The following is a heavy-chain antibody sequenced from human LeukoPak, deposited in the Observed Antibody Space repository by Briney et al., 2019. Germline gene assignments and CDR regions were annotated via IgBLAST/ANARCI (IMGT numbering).Heavy chain of an antibody. CDR3: ARDGVGSGSYYGQKTHFDY. CDR1: GDSVSNNSAA. V-gene: IGHV6-1*01. D-gene: IGHD1-26*01. CDR2: TYYRSKWNN. J-gene: IGHJ4*02. Sequence: SQTLSLTCAISGDSVSNNSAAWNWLRQSPSRGLEWLGRTYYRSKWNNDYAVSVKSRIIINPDTSKNHFSLQLNSVTPEDTAVYYCARDGVGSGSYYGQKTHFDYWGQGTLVTVSS.